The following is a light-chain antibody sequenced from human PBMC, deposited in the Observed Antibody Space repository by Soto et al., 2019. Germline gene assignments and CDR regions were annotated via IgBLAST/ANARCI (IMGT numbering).Light chain of an antibody. Sequence: DIELTQSPSFLSASVGDRVTITCRASQGISSYLAWYQQKPGKAPQLLIYAASTLQSGVPARFSGGGSGTDFLLTSSSLQHEDFATYCCQHLDSYSTFGQGTRLEIK. J-gene: IGKJ5*01. CDR3: QHLDSYST. CDR1: QGISSY. CDR2: AAS. V-gene: IGKV1-9*01.